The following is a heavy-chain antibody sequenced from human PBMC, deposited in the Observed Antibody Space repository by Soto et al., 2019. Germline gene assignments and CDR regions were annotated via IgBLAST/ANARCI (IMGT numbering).Heavy chain of an antibody. CDR3: ARDPPLLDYNGGLDV. CDR2: IYISGST. V-gene: IGHV3-66*01. D-gene: IGHD4-4*01. Sequence: GGSLRLSCAASGFTVSGNYMTWVRQAPGKGLEWVSVIYISGSTYYADSVKGRFTSSRDDSNNTLYLQMDSLRAEDTAVYYCARDPPLLDYNGGLDVWGKGTTVTVSS. J-gene: IGHJ6*04. CDR1: GFTVSGNY.